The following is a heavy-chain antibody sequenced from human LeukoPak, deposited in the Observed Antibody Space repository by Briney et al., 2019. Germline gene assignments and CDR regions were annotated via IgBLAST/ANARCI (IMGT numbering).Heavy chain of an antibody. D-gene: IGHD6-13*01. V-gene: IGHV3-66*01. CDR1: GFTVSSSY. CDR2: IYSGGTT. CDR3: ARGVAAAGTTLDY. Sequence: GGSLRLSCAASGFTVSSSYMTWVRQAPGKGLEWVSVIYSGGTTYYADSVKGRFTISRDNSKNTLYLQMNSLRDEDTAVYYCARGVAAAGTTLDYWGQGTLVTASS. J-gene: IGHJ4*02.